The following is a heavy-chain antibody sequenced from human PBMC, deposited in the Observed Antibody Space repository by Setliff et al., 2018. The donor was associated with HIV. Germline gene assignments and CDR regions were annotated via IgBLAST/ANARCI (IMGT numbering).Heavy chain of an antibody. CDR2: IYYSGST. V-gene: IGHV4-39*01. Sequence: SETLSLTCAVSGASISSTSYYWGWVRQPPGKGLEWIGSIYYSGSTYYNPSLKSRLTISVDTSRNQFSLKLSSLTAADTAVYYCARHYNVNYYVRKDFDYLGQGMLGTVSS. J-gene: IGHJ4*02. CDR3: ARHYNVNYYVRKDFDY. D-gene: IGHD1-26*01. CDR1: GASISSTSYY.